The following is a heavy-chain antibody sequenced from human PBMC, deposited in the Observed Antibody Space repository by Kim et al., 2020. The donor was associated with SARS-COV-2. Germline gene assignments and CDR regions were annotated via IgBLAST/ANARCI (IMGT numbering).Heavy chain of an antibody. V-gene: IGHV1-3*01. CDR2: INAGNGNT. Sequence: ASVKVSCKASVYTFTSYAMHWVRQAPGQRLEWMGWINAGNGNTKYSQKFQGRVTITRDTSASTAYMELSSLRSEDTAVYYCARDLGGIAAAGTEWGQGTLVTVSS. J-gene: IGHJ4*02. D-gene: IGHD6-13*01. CDR1: VYTFTSYA. CDR3: ARDLGGIAAAGTE.